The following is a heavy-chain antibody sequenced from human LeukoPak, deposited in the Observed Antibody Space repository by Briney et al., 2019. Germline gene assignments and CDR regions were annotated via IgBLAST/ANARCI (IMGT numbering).Heavy chain of an antibody. D-gene: IGHD5-12*01. J-gene: IGHJ6*03. V-gene: IGHV4-59*01. Sequence: SETLSLTCTVSGGSISSYYWSWIRQPPGKGLEWIGCIYYSGSTNYNPSLRSRVTISVDTSKNQFSLKLSSVTAADTAVHYCARGGDGYDDYYYYYMDVWGKGTTVTVSS. CDR1: GGSISSYY. CDR3: ARGGDGYDDYYYYYMDV. CDR2: IYYSGST.